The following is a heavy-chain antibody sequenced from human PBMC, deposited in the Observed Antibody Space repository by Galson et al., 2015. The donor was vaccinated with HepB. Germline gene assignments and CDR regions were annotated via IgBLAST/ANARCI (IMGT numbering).Heavy chain of an antibody. CDR3: ARVNTYYYGSGSYSQPLDY. Sequence: SLRLSCAASGFTFSSYWMSWVRQAPGKGLEWVANIKQDGSEKYYVDSVKGRFTISRDNAKNSLYLQMNSLRAEDTAVYYCARVNTYYYGSGSYSQPLDYWGQGTLVTVSS. CDR1: GFTFSSYW. D-gene: IGHD3-10*01. J-gene: IGHJ4*02. V-gene: IGHV3-7*01. CDR2: IKQDGSEK.